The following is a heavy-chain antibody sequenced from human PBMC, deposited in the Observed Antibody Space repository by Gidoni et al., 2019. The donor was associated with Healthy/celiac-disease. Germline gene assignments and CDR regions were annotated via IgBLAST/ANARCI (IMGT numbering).Heavy chain of an antibody. CDR1: GFTFRSHA. J-gene: IGHJ4*02. CDR3: ARAPGIAVAATNYFDY. D-gene: IGHD6-19*01. V-gene: IGHV3-30-3*01. Sequence: QVQLVESGGGVVQPGRSLRLSCSASGFTFRSHAMHWVRQAPGKGLEWVAVISYDGSNKYYADSVKGRFTISRDNSKNTLYLQMNSLRAEDTAVYYCARAPGIAVAATNYFDYWGQGTLVTVSS. CDR2: ISYDGSNK.